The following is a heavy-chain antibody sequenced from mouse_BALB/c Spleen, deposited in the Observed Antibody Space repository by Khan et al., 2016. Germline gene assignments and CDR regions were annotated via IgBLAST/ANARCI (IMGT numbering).Heavy chain of an antibody. D-gene: IGHD2-1*01. CDR3: ASVLLWYAMDY. CDR2: IDPYNGST. CDR1: GYTFTSYN. J-gene: IGHJ4*01. V-gene: IGHV1S135*01. Sequence: VQLQQSGPELVKPGASVKVSCKASGYTFTSYNMYWVKQSHGKNREWIGYIDPYNGSTSYNQKLKGKATLTVDKSSRTAYMHLNSLTSEDSAVYYCASVLLWYAMDYWGQGTSVTVSA.